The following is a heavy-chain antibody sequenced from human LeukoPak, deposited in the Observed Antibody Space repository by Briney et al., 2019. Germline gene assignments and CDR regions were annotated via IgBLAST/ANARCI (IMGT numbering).Heavy chain of an antibody. CDR1: GYTFTSYD. Sequence: ASVKVSCKASGYTFTSYDINWVRQATGQGLEWMGWMNPNSGNTGYAQKFQGRVTITRNNSISTAYMELSSLRSEDTAVYYCARRCGGDCYYAIDPWGQGTLVTVSS. CDR2: MNPNSGNT. V-gene: IGHV1-8*03. CDR3: ARRCGGDCYYAIDP. J-gene: IGHJ5*02. D-gene: IGHD2-21*01.